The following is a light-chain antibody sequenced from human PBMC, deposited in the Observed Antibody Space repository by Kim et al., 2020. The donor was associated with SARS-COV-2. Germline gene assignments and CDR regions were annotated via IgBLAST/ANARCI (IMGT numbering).Light chain of an antibody. CDR1: SSDVGGYNY. V-gene: IGLV2-14*03. CDR3: SSYTSSSTVV. CDR2: DVS. Sequence: QSITTPCTGTSSDVGGYNYVSWYQQHPGKAPKLMIYDVSNRPSGVSNRFSGSKSGNTASLTISGLQAEDEADYYCSSYTSSSTVVFGGGTQLTVL. J-gene: IGLJ2*01.